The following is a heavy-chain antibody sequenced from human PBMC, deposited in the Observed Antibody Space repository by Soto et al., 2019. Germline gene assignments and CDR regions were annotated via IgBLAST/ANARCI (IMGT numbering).Heavy chain of an antibody. CDR2: IYYSGST. J-gene: IGHJ5*02. CDR3: ARGKISTRHWFDP. D-gene: IGHD2-2*01. Sequence: QVQLQESGPGLVKPSQTLSLTCTVSGGSISSGDYYWSWIRQPPGKGLEWIGYIYYSGSTYYNPSLQSRLTISLDTSTNQFSLKLSSVTAADTAVYYCARGKISTRHWFDPWGQGTLVTVSS. CDR1: GGSISSGDYY. V-gene: IGHV4-30-4*01.